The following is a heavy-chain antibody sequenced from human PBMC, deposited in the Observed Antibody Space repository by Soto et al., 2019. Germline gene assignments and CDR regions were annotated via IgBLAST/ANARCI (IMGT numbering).Heavy chain of an antibody. CDR2: IYYSGST. CDR3: ATLPRITIFGVASSPFDY. Sequence: SETLSLTCTVSGGSISSSSYYWGWIRQPPGKGLEWIGSIYYSGSTYYNPSLKSRVTISVDTSKNQFSPKLSSVTAADTAVYYCATLPRITIFGVASSPFDYWGQGTLVTVSS. V-gene: IGHV4-39*01. CDR1: GGSISSSSYY. D-gene: IGHD3-3*01. J-gene: IGHJ4*02.